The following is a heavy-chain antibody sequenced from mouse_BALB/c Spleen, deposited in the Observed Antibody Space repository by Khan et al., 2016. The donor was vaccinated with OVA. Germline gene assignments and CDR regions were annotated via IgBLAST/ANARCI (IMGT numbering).Heavy chain of an antibody. J-gene: IGHJ2*01. CDR1: GYSITSGYG. CDR2: ISYSGST. Sequence: EVQLQESGPGLVKPSQSLSLTCTVTGYSITSGYGWNWIRQFPGNKLEWMGYISYSGSTNYNPSLKSRISITRDTSKNQVFLQLNSVTTEDTATSCFASTAMLKYWGQGTTLTVSS. D-gene: IGHD1-2*01. CDR3: ASTAMLKY. V-gene: IGHV3-2*02.